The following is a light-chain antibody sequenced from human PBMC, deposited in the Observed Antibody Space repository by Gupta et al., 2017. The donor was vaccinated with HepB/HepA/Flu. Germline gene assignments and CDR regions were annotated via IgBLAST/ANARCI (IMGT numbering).Light chain of an antibody. CDR2: DVS. Sequence: QSALTQPASVSGSPGQSITISCTGTSSDVGGYNYVSWYQQHPVKAPKLIIYDVSNRPSGVSNRFSGSKSGNTASRTISGLQAEDEADYYCSSYTSSSTLVVFGGGTKLTVL. V-gene: IGLV2-14*01. CDR3: SSYTSSSTLVV. CDR1: SSDVGGYNY. J-gene: IGLJ3*02.